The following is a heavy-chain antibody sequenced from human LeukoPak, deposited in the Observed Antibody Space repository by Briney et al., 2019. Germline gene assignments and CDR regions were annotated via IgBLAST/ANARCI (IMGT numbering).Heavy chain of an antibody. Sequence: ASVKVSCKTSGYPFRNYDINWVRQATGQGLEWMGWMNPNSGNTGYAQKFQGRVTMTRNTSISTAYMELSSLRSEDTAVYYCARGRFYYGAFDIWGQGTMVTVSS. CDR3: ARGRFYYGAFDI. CDR1: GYPFRNYD. J-gene: IGHJ3*02. D-gene: IGHD3-10*01. V-gene: IGHV1-8*01. CDR2: MNPNSGNT.